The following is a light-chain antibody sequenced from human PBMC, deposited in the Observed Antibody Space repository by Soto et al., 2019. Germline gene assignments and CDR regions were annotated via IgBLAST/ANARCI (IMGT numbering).Light chain of an antibody. V-gene: IGKV1-5*01. CDR3: QQYNSYST. J-gene: IGKJ1*01. Sequence: DINMTHSPSTLSASVGDKVTITCRASQSISSWLAWYQQKPGKAPKLLIYDASSLESGVPSRFSGSGSGTEFTLTISSLQPDDFATYYCQQYNSYSTFGQGNKVDI. CDR1: QSISSW. CDR2: DAS.